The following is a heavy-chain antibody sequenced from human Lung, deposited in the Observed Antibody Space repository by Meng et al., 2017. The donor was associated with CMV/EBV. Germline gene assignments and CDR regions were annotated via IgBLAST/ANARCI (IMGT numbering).Heavy chain of an antibody. CDR2: IKSDTDGETT. CDR3: TTDTSGGYSYDI. D-gene: IGHD3-10*01. Sequence: SCAASGFTFSDAWMTWVRQPPGKGLEWLGRIKSDTDGETTDYAAPLKGRFTISRDDSKNTLFLQMNSLKTEDTAMYYCTTDTSGGYSYDIWGQGXLVTVSS. V-gene: IGHV3-15*01. CDR1: GFTFSDAW. J-gene: IGHJ3*02.